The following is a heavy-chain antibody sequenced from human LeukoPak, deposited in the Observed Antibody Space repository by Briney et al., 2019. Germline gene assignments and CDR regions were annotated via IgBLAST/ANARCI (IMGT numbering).Heavy chain of an antibody. J-gene: IGHJ4*02. D-gene: IGHD2-15*01. CDR1: GYTFTSYG. CDR3: ARDHGSGPEPLYFDY. Sequence: ASVKVSCKASGYTFTSYGISWVRQAPGQGLEWMGWISAYNGNTNYAQKLQGRVTMTTDTSTSTAYMELSSLRSEDTAVYYCARDHGSGPEPLYFDYWGQGTLVTVSS. V-gene: IGHV1-18*01. CDR2: ISAYNGNT.